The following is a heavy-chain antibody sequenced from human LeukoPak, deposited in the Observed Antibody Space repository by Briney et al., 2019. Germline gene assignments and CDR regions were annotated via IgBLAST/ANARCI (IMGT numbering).Heavy chain of an antibody. Sequence: GESLRLSCAASGFAFSSFSMNWVRQAPGKGLEWVASISIGYNNIFYADSVKGRFTISRDNAQNSVYLQMNSLRSEDTAVYYCARADIVVVPADPFDLWGQGTLLTVSS. CDR2: ISIGYNNI. D-gene: IGHD2-15*01. CDR1: GFAFSSFS. V-gene: IGHV3-21*01. CDR3: ARADIVVVPADPFDL. J-gene: IGHJ4*02.